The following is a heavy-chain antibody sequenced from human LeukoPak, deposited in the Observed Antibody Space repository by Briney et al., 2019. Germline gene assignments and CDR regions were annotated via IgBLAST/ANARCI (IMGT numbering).Heavy chain of an antibody. V-gene: IGHV3-23*01. CDR1: GFTFHKND. CDR2: VTATGEAT. J-gene: IGHJ6*02. D-gene: IGHD3-3*01. Sequence: GGSLRLSCIASGFTFHKNDMTWIRQGPGLGLEWVSLVTATGEATFYADPVKGRFTISRDNSKNTLYLQMSNLGAEDTAVYYCATGRFFDVWGQGTTVTVAS. CDR3: ATGRFFDV.